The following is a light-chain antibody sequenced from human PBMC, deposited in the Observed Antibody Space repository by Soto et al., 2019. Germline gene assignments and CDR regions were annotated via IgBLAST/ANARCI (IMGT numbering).Light chain of an antibody. CDR2: GAS. J-gene: IGKJ4*01. Sequence: EIVLTQSPGTLSLSPGERATLSCRASQSVTSSYLAWYQQKPGQAPRLLIYGASSRATGIPDRFSGSGSGTDFTLTISRLEPEDFAVHYCQQYGSSRTFGGGTKVEIK. V-gene: IGKV3-20*01. CDR1: QSVTSSY. CDR3: QQYGSSRT.